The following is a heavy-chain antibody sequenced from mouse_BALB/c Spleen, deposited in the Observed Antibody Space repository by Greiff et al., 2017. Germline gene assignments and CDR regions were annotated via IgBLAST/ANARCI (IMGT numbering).Heavy chain of an antibody. J-gene: IGHJ3*01. CDR2: ISYDGSN. Sequence: DVKLQESGPGLVKPSQSLSLTCSVTGYSITSGYYWNWIRQFPGNKLEWMGYISYDGSNNYNPSLKNRISITRDTSKNQFFLKLNSVTTEDTATYYCAREGGLRQGFAYWGQGTLVTVSA. CDR3: AREGGLRQGFAY. CDR1: GYSITSGYY. V-gene: IGHV3-6*02. D-gene: IGHD2-4*01.